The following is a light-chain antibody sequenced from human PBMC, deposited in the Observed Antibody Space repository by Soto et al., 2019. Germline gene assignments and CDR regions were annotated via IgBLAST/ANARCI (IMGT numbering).Light chain of an antibody. CDR1: SSNIGAGYD. V-gene: IGLV1-40*01. CDR2: DNN. J-gene: IGLJ2*01. Sequence: QAVVTQPPSLSGAPGQRVTISCTGSSSNIGAGYDVHWYQQLPGTAPRVLIYDNNSRPSGVPARFSGSKSGTSASLAITGLQAEDEADYYCHSYDVSLSGPVFGGGTKLTVL. CDR3: HSYDVSLSGPV.